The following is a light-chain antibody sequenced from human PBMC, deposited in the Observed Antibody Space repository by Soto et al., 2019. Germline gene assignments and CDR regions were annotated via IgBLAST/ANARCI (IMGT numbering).Light chain of an antibody. J-gene: IGLJ1*01. CDR3: SSYTSSSTPV. CDR1: SSDVGGYNY. CDR2: DVS. Sequence: QSALTQPASVSWSPGQSITISCTGTSSDVGGYNYVSWYQQHPGKAPKLMIYDVSNRPSGVSNRFSGSKSGNTASLTISGLPAEDEADYYCSSYTSSSTPVCGTGTKVTV. V-gene: IGLV2-14*01.